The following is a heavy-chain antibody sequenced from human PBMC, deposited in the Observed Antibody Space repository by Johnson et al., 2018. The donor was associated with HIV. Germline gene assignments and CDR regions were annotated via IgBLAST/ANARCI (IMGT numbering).Heavy chain of an antibody. CDR2: ISGSGGST. V-gene: IGHV3-23*04. J-gene: IGHJ3*02. D-gene: IGHD1-26*01. CDR1: GFTFSSYA. CDR3: ARDRHYSGSDWDAFDI. Sequence: VQLVESGRGVVQPGRSLRLSCAASGFTFSSYAMHWVRQAPGKGLEWVSAISGSGGSTYYADSVKGRFTISRDNSKNKLYLQMNSLRAEDTAVYYCARDRHYSGSDWDAFDIWGQGTMVTVSS.